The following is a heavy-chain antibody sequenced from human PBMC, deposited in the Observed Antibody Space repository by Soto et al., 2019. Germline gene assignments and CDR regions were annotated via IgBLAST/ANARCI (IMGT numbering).Heavy chain of an antibody. CDR1: GGTFSSYA. CDR2: IIPIFGTA. V-gene: IGHV1-69*13. Sequence: SVKVSCKASGGTFSSYAISWVRQAPGQGLEWMGGIIPIFGTANYAQKFQGRVTITADESTSTAYMELSSLRSEDTAVYYRARDHGGNLGLDIWGQGTMVTVSS. CDR3: ARDHGGNLGLDI. J-gene: IGHJ3*02. D-gene: IGHD2-21*02.